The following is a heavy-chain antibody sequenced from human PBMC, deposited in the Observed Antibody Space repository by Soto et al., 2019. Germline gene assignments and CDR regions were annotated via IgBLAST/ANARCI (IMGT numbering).Heavy chain of an antibody. CDR3: ARDRPLVGISD. D-gene: IGHD3-3*02. CDR2: IWYDGSNK. CDR1: GFTFSSYG. J-gene: IGHJ4*02. V-gene: IGHV3-33*01. Sequence: QVQLVEAGGGVVQPGRSLRLSCEASGFTFSSYGMHWVRQAPGKGLEWVAVIWYDGSNKYYADSVKGRFTISRDNSKNTLYLQMNSLRAEDTAVYYCARDRPLVGISDWGQGTLVTVSS.